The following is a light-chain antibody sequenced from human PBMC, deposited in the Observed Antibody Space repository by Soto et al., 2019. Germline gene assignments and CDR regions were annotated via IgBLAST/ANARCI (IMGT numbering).Light chain of an antibody. CDR1: SSNIGAGYD. CDR2: GNS. CDR3: QSYDSSLSGWGV. J-gene: IGLJ2*01. Sequence: QAVVTQPPSVSGAPGQRVTISCTGSSSNIGAGYDVHWYQQLPGTAPKLLIYGNSNRPSGVPDRFSGSKSGTSASLAITGLQAEDEADYYGQSYDSSLSGWGVFGGGTKLTVL. V-gene: IGLV1-40*01.